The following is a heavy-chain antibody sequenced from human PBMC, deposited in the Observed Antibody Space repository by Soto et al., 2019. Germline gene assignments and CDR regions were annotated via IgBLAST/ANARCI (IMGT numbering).Heavy chain of an antibody. V-gene: IGHV4-30-4*01. J-gene: IGHJ4*02. Sequence: SETLSLTCTVSGGSISSGDYYWNWIRQPPGKGLEWIGNIYYSGSTYYNPSLKSRLTISVDTSENQFSLRLSSVTAADTAVYYCARHLAEGYFDYWGQGTLVTVSS. CDR1: GGSISSGDYY. CDR3: ARHLAEGYFDY. CDR2: IYYSGST.